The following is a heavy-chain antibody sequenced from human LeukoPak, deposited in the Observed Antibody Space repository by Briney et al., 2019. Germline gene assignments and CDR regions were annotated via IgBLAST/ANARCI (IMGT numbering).Heavy chain of an antibody. J-gene: IGHJ6*03. D-gene: IGHD5-18*01. V-gene: IGHV4-38-2*02. CDR1: DHSISSGYY. Sequence: SETLSLTCTVSDHSISSGYYWGWIRQPPGKGLEWIGSMYYSGSTYYNPSLKSRVRVSVDTSKNQFSLKLSSVTAADTAVYYCARHGYSGYYYYYYMDVWGKGTTVTISS. CDR3: ARHGYSGYYYYYYMDV. CDR2: MYYSGST.